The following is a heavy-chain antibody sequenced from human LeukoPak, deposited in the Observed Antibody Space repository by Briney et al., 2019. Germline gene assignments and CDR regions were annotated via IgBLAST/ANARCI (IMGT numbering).Heavy chain of an antibody. Sequence: PSETLSLTCTVSGGSINSYYWSWIRQPPGKGLEWIGYVSYSGSTKYNPSLESRVTISVDTSKNQFSLKLSSVTAADTAVYYCARHWGSGTYYLEYWGQGTLVTVSS. CDR2: VSYSGST. D-gene: IGHD3-10*01. CDR1: GGSINSYY. V-gene: IGHV4-59*08. CDR3: ARHWGSGTYYLEY. J-gene: IGHJ4*02.